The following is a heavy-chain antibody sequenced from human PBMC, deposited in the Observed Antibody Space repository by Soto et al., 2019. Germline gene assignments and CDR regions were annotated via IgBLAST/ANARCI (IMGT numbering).Heavy chain of an antibody. D-gene: IGHD1-7*01. Sequence: LSLSCTVSEFPINNDDYYWGWLRQAPGKGRDSIIYIYYSESDAYTPTRQVTVSISIATSKNQFSLSLRSVTAADTAVYLCSRPPRGELPPGAFDVWGLGTLVTVSS. CDR2: IYYSESD. V-gene: IGHV4-30-4*08. J-gene: IGHJ3*01. CDR1: EFPINNDDYY. CDR3: SRPPRGELPPGAFDV.